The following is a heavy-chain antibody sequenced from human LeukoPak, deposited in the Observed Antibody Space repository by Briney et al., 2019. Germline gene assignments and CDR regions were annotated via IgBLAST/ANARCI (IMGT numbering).Heavy chain of an antibody. J-gene: IGHJ5*02. CDR3: ARGRPASFDP. D-gene: IGHD2-2*01. Sequence: ASVKVSCKASGYTFTSYDINWVRQAAGRGLEWMGWMNPNSGNTGYAQKFQGRVTITRSTSISTAYMELSSLRSEDTAVYYCARGRPASFDPWGQGTLVTVSS. CDR1: GYTFTSYD. V-gene: IGHV1-8*03. CDR2: MNPNSGNT.